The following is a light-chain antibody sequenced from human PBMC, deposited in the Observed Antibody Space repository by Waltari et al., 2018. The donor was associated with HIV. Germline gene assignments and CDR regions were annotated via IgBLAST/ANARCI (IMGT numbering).Light chain of an antibody. CDR3: CSYAGSYPVV. V-gene: IGLV2-11*01. CDR2: DVS. J-gene: IGLJ2*01. CDR1: SSDVGVYNF. Sequence: QSALTQPRSVSGSPGQSVTISCTGTSSDVGVYNFVSWYQQHPGKAPKLMIYDVSKRPSGVPDRFSGSTSGTTASLTISGLQAEDEADYYCCSYAGSYPVVFGGGTKLTVL.